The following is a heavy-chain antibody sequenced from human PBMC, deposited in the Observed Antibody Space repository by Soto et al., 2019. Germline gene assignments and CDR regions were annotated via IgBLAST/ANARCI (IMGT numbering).Heavy chain of an antibody. CDR1: GFTFSIYG. J-gene: IGHJ4*02. V-gene: IGHV3-23*01. CDR2: ISASGGST. D-gene: IGHD2-2*01. Sequence: EVQLLESGGGLVQPGGSLRLSCAASGFTFSIYGISWVRQAPGKGLEWVSGISASGGSTYYADSVKGRFIISRDNSKNTLYRQMNSLRAEDSAVYYCARRYCSSTSCSYYFDYWGRGTLVTVSS. CDR3: ARRYCSSTSCSYYFDY.